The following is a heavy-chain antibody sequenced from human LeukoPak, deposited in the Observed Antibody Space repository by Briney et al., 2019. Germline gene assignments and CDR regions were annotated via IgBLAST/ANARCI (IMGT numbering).Heavy chain of an antibody. CDR3: AREMTIITYSFDS. J-gene: IGHJ4*02. D-gene: IGHD5-24*01. CDR2: ISETGGTI. CDR1: GFTFSNYA. V-gene: IGHV3-23*01. Sequence: PGGSLRLSCAPSGFTFSNYAMSWVRQAPGKGLEWVSAISETGGTIHYADSVRGRFTISRDNSKNTLYLQMNSPRAEDTAVYYCAREMTIITYSFDSWGQGTLVTVSS.